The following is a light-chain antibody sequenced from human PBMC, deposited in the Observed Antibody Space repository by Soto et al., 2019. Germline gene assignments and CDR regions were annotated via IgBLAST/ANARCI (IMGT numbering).Light chain of an antibody. CDR3: QQYNNWPQT. Sequence: ESVLTQSPGTLSLYPGERATLSCRASQSVSSNYLAWYQQKPGQAPRLLIYGASTRATGVPARFSGSGSGTEFTLTISSLQSEDFAVYYCQQYNNWPQTFGQGTKVDIK. CDR2: GAS. CDR1: QSVSSN. V-gene: IGKV3-15*01. J-gene: IGKJ1*01.